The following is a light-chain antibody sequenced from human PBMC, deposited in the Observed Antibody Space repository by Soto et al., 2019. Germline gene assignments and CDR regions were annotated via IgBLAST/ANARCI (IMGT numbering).Light chain of an antibody. J-gene: IGKJ2*01. CDR3: QQYNNWPYT. Sequence: EIVMTQSPATLSVSPGERATLSCRASQSVSSNLAWYQQNPGQAPRLLIYGASTGATGIPARFSGSGSGTEFTLTISSLQSEDFAVYYCQQYNNWPYTFGQGTKLEIK. CDR2: GAS. V-gene: IGKV3D-15*01. CDR1: QSVSSN.